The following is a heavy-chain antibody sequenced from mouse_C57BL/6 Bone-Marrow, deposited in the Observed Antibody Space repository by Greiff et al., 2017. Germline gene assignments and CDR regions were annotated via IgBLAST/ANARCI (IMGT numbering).Heavy chain of an antibody. Sequence: EVQRVESGGGLVKPGGSLKLSCAASGFTFSDYGMHWVRQAPEKGLEWVAYISSGSSTIYYADTVKGRFTISRDNAKNTLFLQMTSLRSEDTAMYYCASGTRFAYWGQGTLVTVSA. D-gene: IGHD4-1*01. J-gene: IGHJ3*01. CDR1: GFTFSDYG. CDR2: ISSGSSTI. CDR3: ASGTRFAY. V-gene: IGHV5-17*01.